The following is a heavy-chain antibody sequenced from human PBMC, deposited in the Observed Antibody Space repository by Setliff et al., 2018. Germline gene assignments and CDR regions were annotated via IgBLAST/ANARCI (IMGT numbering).Heavy chain of an antibody. CDR2: IIPIFGTA. Sequence: SVKVSCKASGGTFSSYTINWVRQPPGQGLEWMGGIIPIFGTANHAQNFQGRVTITADESTDTASMELSSLTSDDTALYYCAGPRGVEGTPLDYWGQGTLVTVSS. D-gene: IGHD3-10*01. V-gene: IGHV1-69*13. CDR1: GGTFSSYT. CDR3: AGPRGVEGTPLDY. J-gene: IGHJ4*02.